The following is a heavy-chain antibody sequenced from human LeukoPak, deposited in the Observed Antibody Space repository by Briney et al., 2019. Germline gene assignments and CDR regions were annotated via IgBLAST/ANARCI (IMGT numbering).Heavy chain of an antibody. Sequence: GGTLRLSCPATGFTFSCYGMSWVRQAPGKGLEWVSAISGSGGSTYYADSVKGRFTISRDNSKNTLYLQMNSLRAEDTAVYYCAKRSGDYAYYYYMDVWGKGTTVTISS. D-gene: IGHD4-17*01. CDR2: ISGSGGST. CDR1: GFTFSCYG. J-gene: IGHJ6*03. V-gene: IGHV3-23*01. CDR3: AKRSGDYAYYYYMDV.